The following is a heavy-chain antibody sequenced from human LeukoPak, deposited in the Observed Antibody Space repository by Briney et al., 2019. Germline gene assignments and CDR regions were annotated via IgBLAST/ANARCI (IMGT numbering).Heavy chain of an antibody. J-gene: IGHJ4*02. CDR1: DGSISSSGYY. V-gene: IGHV4-39*07. CDR2: VYYSGST. Sequence: PSETLSLTCTVSDGSISSSGYYWGWIRQPPGKVLEWIGNVYYSGSTYYNPSLKSRVTISVDTSKNQFSLKLSSVTAADTAVYYCARVLGRPDSGIAVAGFDYWGQGTLVTVSS. CDR3: ARVLGRPDSGIAVAGFDY. D-gene: IGHD6-19*01.